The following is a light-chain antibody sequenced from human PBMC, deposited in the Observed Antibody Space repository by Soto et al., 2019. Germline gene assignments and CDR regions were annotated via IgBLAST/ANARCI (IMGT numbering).Light chain of an antibody. Sequence: QSVLTQPPSVSGAPGQGVTISCTGSSSNVGAGYDVHWYQQLPGTAPKLLIYGNNNRPSGVPDRFSGSKSGTSASLAITGLQAEDEADYSCQSFDSSLSTWVFGGGTKLTVL. CDR3: QSFDSSLSTWV. J-gene: IGLJ3*02. CDR1: SSNVGAGYD. CDR2: GNN. V-gene: IGLV1-40*01.